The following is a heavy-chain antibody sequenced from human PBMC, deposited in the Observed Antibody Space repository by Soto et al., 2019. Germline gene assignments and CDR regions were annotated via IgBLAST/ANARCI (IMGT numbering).Heavy chain of an antibody. J-gene: IGHJ6*02. V-gene: IGHV4-30-2*01. CDR2: IYHSGST. CDR1: GGSISSGGYS. D-gene: IGHD2-15*01. Sequence: SETLSLTCAVSGGSISSGGYSWSWIRQPPGKGLEWIGYIYHSGSTYYNPSLKSRVTISVDRSKNQFSLKLSSVTAADTAVYYCARGGVVVAATLPYYYYYGMDVWGQGTTVTVSS. CDR3: ARGGVVVAATLPYYYYYGMDV.